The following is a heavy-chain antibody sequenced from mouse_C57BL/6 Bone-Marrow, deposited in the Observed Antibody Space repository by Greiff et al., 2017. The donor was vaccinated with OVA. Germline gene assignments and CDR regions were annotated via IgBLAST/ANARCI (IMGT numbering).Heavy chain of an antibody. Sequence: VQLQQSGPELARPWASVKISCQAFYTFSRRPHFAIRDTNYWMQWVQQRPGQGLEWIGAIYPGNGDTRNNQKFKGKATLTADKSSSTAYMQLSSLTSGDSATYYCACPTGFFDYWGQGTTLPVSS. V-gene: IGHV1-87*01. D-gene: IGHD4-1*02. CDR3: SGDSATYYCACPTGFFDY. CDR1: YTFSRRPH. J-gene: IGHJ2*01. CDR2: GQGLEWIG.